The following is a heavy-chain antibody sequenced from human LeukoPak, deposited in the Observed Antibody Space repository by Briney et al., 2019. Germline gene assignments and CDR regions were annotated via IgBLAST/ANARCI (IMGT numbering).Heavy chain of an antibody. CDR1: GFTFSSYS. Sequence: PGGSLRLSCAASGFTFSSYSMNWVRQAPGKGLKWVSSISSSSSYIYYADSVKGRFTISRDNAKNSLYLQMNSLRAEDTAVYYCARLSGIAVAGTRVYGMDVWGQGTTVTVSS. V-gene: IGHV3-21*01. CDR2: ISSSSSYI. CDR3: ARLSGIAVAGTRVYGMDV. D-gene: IGHD6-19*01. J-gene: IGHJ6*02.